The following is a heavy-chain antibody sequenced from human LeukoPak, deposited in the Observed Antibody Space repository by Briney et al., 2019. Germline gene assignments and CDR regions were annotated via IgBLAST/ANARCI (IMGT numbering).Heavy chain of an antibody. CDR2: IIPIFGTA. V-gene: IGHV1-69*05. CDR1: RGTFSSYA. D-gene: IGHD3-16*01. CDR3: ARVMITFGGIPLLDY. J-gene: IGHJ4*02. Sequence: ASVKVSCKSSRGTFSSYAISWVRQAPGQGLEWMGGIIPIFGTANYAQKFQGRVTITTDESTSTAYMELSSLRSEDTAVYYCARVMITFGGIPLLDYWGQGTLVTVSS.